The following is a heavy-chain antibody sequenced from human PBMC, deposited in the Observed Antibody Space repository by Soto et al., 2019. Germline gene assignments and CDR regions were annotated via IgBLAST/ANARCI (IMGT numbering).Heavy chain of an antibody. J-gene: IGHJ5*02. CDR1: GGSISSGGYS. CDR3: ARGRTVTTGWFDP. D-gene: IGHD4-4*01. Sequence: QLQLQESGSGLVKPSQTLSLTCAVSGGSISSGGYSWSWIRQPPGKGLEWIGYIYHSGSTYYNPSLTSRVTISVDRSKNQFALKLSSVTAADTAVYYCARGRTVTTGWFDPWGQGTLVTVSS. CDR2: IYHSGST. V-gene: IGHV4-30-2*01.